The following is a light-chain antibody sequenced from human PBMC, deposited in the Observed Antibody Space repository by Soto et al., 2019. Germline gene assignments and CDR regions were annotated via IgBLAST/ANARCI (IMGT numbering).Light chain of an antibody. CDR1: QSVSSN. CDR2: DAS. CDR3: HHRGTAIT. J-gene: IGKJ5*01. V-gene: IGKV3-11*01. Sequence: TQSPAPLSVSAGDRATIPCRASQSVSSNLAWYQQPPGQAPRLLIYDASNRATGLPARFSGGASATFSSPTIRRLDPDFFAVYYRHHRGTAITFGQGTRVEIK.